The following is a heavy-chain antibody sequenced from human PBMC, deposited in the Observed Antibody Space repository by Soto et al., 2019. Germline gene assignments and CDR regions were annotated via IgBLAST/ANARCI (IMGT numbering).Heavy chain of an antibody. V-gene: IGHV3-30*18. Sequence: QVQLVESGGGVVQPGRSLRLSCAASGFTFSSYGMHWVRQAPGKGLEWVAVISYDGSNKYYADSVKGRFTISRDNSKNTLYLQMNSMRAEDTAVYYCAKDYAPVTHYWYFDLWGRGTLVTVSS. CDR1: GFTFSSYG. CDR3: AKDYAPVTHYWYFDL. D-gene: IGHD4-17*01. J-gene: IGHJ2*01. CDR2: ISYDGSNK.